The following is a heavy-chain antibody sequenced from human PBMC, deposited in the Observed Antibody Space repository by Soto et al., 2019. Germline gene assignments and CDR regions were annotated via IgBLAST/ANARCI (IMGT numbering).Heavy chain of an antibody. Sequence: GGSLRLSCAASGFTVSSNYMSWVRQAPGKGLEWVSVIYSSGSTYYADALKGRFTISRDNSKNTLYLQMNSLRAEDTAVYYCARAGGIFGVVITPFDYWGQGTLVTVSS. CDR1: GFTVSSNY. D-gene: IGHD3-3*01. V-gene: IGHV3-66*01. CDR3: ARAGGIFGVVITPFDY. CDR2: IYSSGST. J-gene: IGHJ4*02.